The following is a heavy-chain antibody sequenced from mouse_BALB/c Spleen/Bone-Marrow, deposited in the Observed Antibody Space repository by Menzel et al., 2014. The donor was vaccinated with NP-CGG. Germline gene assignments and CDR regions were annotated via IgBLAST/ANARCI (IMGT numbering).Heavy chain of an antibody. CDR1: GFNIKDYY. Sequence: VQLKDSGAELVRAGASVKLSCTASGFNIKDYYIHWVKQRPEQGLEWIGWIDPENGDTEYAPKFQGKATMTADTSSNTAYLQLSSLTSVDTAVYYCSDGNFYALDYWGQGTSVTVSS. J-gene: IGHJ4*01. CDR3: SDGNFYALDY. D-gene: IGHD2-1*01. V-gene: IGHV14-4*02. CDR2: IDPENGDT.